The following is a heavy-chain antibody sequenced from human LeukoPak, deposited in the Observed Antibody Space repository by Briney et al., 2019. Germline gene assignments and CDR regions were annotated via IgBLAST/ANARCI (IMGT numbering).Heavy chain of an antibody. CDR2: ISGSGGST. V-gene: IGHV3-23*01. CDR3: ARDGIQLWLYYFDY. J-gene: IGHJ4*02. Sequence: PGGSLRLSCAASGFTFSSYAMSWVRQAPGKGLEWVSAISGSGGSTYYADSVKGRFTISRDNSKNTLYLQMNSLRAEDTAVYYCARDGIQLWLYYFDYWGQGTLVTVSS. D-gene: IGHD5-18*01. CDR1: GFTFSSYA.